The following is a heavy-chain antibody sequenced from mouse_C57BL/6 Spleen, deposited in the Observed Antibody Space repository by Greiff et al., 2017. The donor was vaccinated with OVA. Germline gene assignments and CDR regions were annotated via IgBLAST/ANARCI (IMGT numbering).Heavy chain of an antibody. V-gene: IGHV5-4*01. CDR2: ISDGGSYT. CDR3: ARDDGSSPRWFAY. Sequence: EVKLQESGGGLVKPGGSLKLSCAASGFTFSSYAMSWVRQTPEKRLEWVATISDGGSYTYYPDNVKGRFTISRDNAKNNLYLQMSHLKSEDTAMYYCARDDGSSPRWFAYWGQGTLVTVSA. CDR1: GFTFSSYA. J-gene: IGHJ3*01. D-gene: IGHD1-1*01.